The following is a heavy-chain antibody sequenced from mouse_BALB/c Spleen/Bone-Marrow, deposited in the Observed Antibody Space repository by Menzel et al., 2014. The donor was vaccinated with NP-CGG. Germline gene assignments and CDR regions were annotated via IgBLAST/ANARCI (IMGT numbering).Heavy chain of an antibody. Sequence: EVKLQESGPGLVKPSQSLSLTCSVTDYSIXSRYYWNWIRQFPGNKLQWMGYINYAGSDSYNPSLKNRISITRDTSKNQFFLKLNSVTTEDTATYYCARGRDYYGNYFDYWGQGTTLTVSS. CDR2: INYAGSD. CDR1: DYSIXSRYY. D-gene: IGHD1-1*01. V-gene: IGHV3-6*02. J-gene: IGHJ2*01. CDR3: ARGRDYYGNYFDY.